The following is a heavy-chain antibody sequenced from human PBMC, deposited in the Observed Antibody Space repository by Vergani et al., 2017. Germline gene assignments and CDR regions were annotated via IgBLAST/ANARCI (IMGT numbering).Heavy chain of an antibody. D-gene: IGHD2-15*01. CDR1: GGSIRSTFYY. Sequence: QLQLQESDPGLVKPSETLSLTCTVSGGSIRSTFYYWGWIRQPPGKGLEWIGTIYYSGSTYYNPSLKSRVTISVDTSKNQFSLKLNSVTAADTAVYYCAIHKDQLLPANSYYYYYMDVWGKGTTVTVSS. CDR2: IYYSGST. V-gene: IGHV4-39*01. CDR3: AIHKDQLLPANSYYYYYMDV. J-gene: IGHJ6*03.